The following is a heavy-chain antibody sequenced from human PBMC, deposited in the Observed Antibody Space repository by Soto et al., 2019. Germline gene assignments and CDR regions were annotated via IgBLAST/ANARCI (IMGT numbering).Heavy chain of an antibody. J-gene: IGHJ6*03. CDR1: GYTFTTYG. Sequence: GASVKVSCKASGYTFTTYGISWVRQAPGQGLEWMGWISASNGNTYCGQKFQGRVTMTTDSFTSTAYMELSSLTSDDTAVYYCASTNYNPSLKSRVTISVDTSKNQFSLKLSSVTAADTAVYYCARQEIDIVVVPAASPDVNYYYYMDVRGKRTTVTVSS. D-gene: IGHD3-10*01. CDR2: ISASNGNT. V-gene: IGHV1-18*01. CDR3: ASTNYNPSLKSRVTISVDTSKNQFSLKLSSVTAADTAVYYCARQEIDIVVVPAASPDVNYYYYMDV.